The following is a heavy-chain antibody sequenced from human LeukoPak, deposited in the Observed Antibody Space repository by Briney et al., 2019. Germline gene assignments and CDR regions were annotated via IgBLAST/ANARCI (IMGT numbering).Heavy chain of an antibody. CDR3: ARANYDFWSGYQYYFDY. Sequence: ASVKVSCKASGYTFTSYGISWVRQAPGQGLEWMGWISAYNGNTNYAQKPQGRVTMTTDTSTSTAYMELRSLRSDDTAVYYCARANYDFWSGYQYYFDYWGQGTLVTVSS. CDR1: GYTFTSYG. J-gene: IGHJ4*02. D-gene: IGHD3-3*01. CDR2: ISAYNGNT. V-gene: IGHV1-18*01.